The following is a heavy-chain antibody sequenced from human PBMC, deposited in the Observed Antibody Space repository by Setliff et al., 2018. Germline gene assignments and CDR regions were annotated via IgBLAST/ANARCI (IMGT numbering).Heavy chain of an antibody. CDR1: GYTFTDYY. Sequence: ASVKVSCKASGYTFTDYYIHWVRQAPGQGLEWMGRINPDSGGTNYAQKFQGRVTMTRDTSITAAHMELSRLRSDDSAVYYCARGPSNYDLLTGCDCWGQGTLVTVSS. V-gene: IGHV1-2*06. D-gene: IGHD3-9*01. CDR2: INPDSGGT. CDR3: ARGPSNYDLLTGCDC. J-gene: IGHJ4*02.